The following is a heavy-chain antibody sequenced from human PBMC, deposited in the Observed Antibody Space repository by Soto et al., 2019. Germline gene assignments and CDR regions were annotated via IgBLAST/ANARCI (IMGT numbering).Heavy chain of an antibody. CDR2: VSSTGSYT. Sequence: QMQRVESGGGLVKPGGALRLSCAASGFNFGDYYMSWVRQAPGKGLEWVSFVSSTGSYTKYSDSVGGRFTVSRDNGKNSLHLQLNSLRVEDTAVYYCARLRVGVNWYFDLWGRGTLVTVSS. D-gene: IGHD1-26*01. J-gene: IGHJ2*01. CDR1: GFNFGDYY. CDR3: ARLRVGVNWYFDL. V-gene: IGHV3-11*06.